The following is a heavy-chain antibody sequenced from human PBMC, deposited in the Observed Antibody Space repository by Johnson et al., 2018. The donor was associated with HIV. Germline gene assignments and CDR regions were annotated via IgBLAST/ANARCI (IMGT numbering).Heavy chain of an antibody. D-gene: IGHD7-27*01. CDR3: ASKSLGIRAFDI. CDR1: GFTFSSYA. CDR2: IYSGGST. J-gene: IGHJ3*02. Sequence: VQLVESGGGLVQPGGSLRLSCAASGFTFSSYAMSWVRQAPGKGLEWVSVIYSGGSTYYADSVKGRFTISRDNSKNTLYLQMNSLRAEDTAVYYCASKSLGIRAFDIWGQGTMVTVSS. V-gene: IGHV3-66*01.